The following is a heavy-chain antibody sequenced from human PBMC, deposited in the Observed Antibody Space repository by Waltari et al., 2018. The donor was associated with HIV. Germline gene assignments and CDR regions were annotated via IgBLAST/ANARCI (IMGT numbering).Heavy chain of an antibody. J-gene: IGHJ6*02. D-gene: IGHD2-2*01. CDR2: IQKDGNNI. CDR1: GFTFRNYL. CDR3: AKGYDSGMDV. Sequence: QVQLVESGGGVVQSGGSLRLSCAASGFTFRNYLMHWVRQAPGKGLEWVSIIQKDGNNIYYRGSVQGRFTISRDNSKNTLYLQMNSLRDEDTATYYCAKGYDSGMDVWGQGTTVTVSS. V-gene: IGHV3-30*02.